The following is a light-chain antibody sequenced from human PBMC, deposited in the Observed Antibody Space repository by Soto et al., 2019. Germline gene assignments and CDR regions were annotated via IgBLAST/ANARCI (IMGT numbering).Light chain of an antibody. J-gene: IGLJ1*01. Sequence: QSVLTQSPSASETPGQRVTISCSGSSFNVGSNTVDWYQAVPGTAPKLLIHNDNQRPSGVPDRFSGSKSGTSASLAISWLQSEDEADYYCAAWDDSLNAYVFGTATKLTVL. CDR1: SFNVGSNT. CDR3: AAWDDSLNAYV. CDR2: NDN. V-gene: IGLV1-44*01.